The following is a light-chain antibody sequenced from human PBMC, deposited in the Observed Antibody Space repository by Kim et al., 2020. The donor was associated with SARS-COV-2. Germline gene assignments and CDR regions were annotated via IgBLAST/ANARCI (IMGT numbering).Light chain of an antibody. J-gene: IGLJ1*01. CDR3: QVWDSTSDHLSV. CDR1: DIGRKS. Sequence: SYELTQPPSVSVAPGKTASITCGGNDIGRKSVHWYQQKPGQAPVLVIYYDSDRPSGIPERFSGSNSGNTATLTISRVEAGDEADYYCQVWDSTSDHLSVFGTGTKVTDL. V-gene: IGLV3-21*04. CDR2: YDS.